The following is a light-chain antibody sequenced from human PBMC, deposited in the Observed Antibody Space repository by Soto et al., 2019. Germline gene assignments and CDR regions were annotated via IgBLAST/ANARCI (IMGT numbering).Light chain of an antibody. CDR2: AAS. V-gene: IGKV1-9*01. Sequence: DIQLTQSPSFLSASVGDRVTITCRASQGISSFFAWYQQKPGKAPKVLIYAASTLQSGVTSRFSGSGSGTEFTLTIGSLQPEDFATYSCQQLNSYPYTFGQGTKLEIK. J-gene: IGKJ2*01. CDR1: QGISSF. CDR3: QQLNSYPYT.